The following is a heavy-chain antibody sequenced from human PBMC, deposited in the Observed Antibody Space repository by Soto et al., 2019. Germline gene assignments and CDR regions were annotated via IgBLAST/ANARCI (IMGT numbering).Heavy chain of an antibody. V-gene: IGHV1-46*01. D-gene: IGHD2-15*01. Sequence: QVQLVQSGAEVKKPGASVKFSCKASGYTLTNAYMHWVRQAPGQGFEWMGIINPTGGSTNYAQKFEDRVTMTRDPSTNTVYMVLSSLRCEDTAVYYCARGLCSGGSCYVLDYWGQGAQVTVSS. CDR2: INPTGGST. CDR1: GYTLTNAY. J-gene: IGHJ4*02. CDR3: ARGLCSGGSCYVLDY.